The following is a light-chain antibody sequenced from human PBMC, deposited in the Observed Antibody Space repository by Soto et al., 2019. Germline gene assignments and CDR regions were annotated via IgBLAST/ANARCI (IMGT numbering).Light chain of an antibody. V-gene: IGLV2-14*01. CDR1: SSDVGGYNY. Sequence: SALTQPASVSGSPGQSITISCPGTSSDVGGYNYVSWYQQHPGKAPKLMIYDVSNRPSGVSNRFSGSKSGNTASLTISGLQAEDEADYYCSSYTSSSTFFGTGTKVTVL. CDR2: DVS. J-gene: IGLJ1*01. CDR3: SSYTSSSTF.